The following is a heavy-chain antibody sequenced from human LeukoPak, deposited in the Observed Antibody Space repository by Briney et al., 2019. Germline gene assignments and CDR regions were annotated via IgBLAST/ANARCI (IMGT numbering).Heavy chain of an antibody. CDR1: GFTFSSYA. D-gene: IGHD3-10*01. J-gene: IGHJ4*02. CDR3: ARDLAYYYASGTSY. V-gene: IGHV3-23*01. Sequence: GGSLRLSCAASGFTFSSYAMSWVRQAPGKGLEWVSAISGSGGSTYYADSVKGRFTISRDNAKNSLYLQMNSLRAEDTAVYYCARDLAYYYASGTSYWGQGTLVTVSS. CDR2: ISGSGGST.